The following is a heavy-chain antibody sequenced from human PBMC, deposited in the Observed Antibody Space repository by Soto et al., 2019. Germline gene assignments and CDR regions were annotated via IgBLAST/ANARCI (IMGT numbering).Heavy chain of an antibody. V-gene: IGHV1-18*01. Sequence: ASVKVSCKASGYTFTSYGISWVRQAPGQGLEWMGWISAYNGNTNYAQKLQGRVTMTTDTSTSTAYMELRSLRSDDTAVYYCARWYYDFWSGYYRTKDNWFDPWG. CDR3: ARWYYDFWSGYYRTKDNWFDP. CDR2: ISAYNGNT. CDR1: GYTFTSYG. D-gene: IGHD3-3*01. J-gene: IGHJ5*02.